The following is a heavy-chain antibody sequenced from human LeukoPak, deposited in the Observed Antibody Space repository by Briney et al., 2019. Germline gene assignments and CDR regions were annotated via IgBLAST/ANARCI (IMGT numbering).Heavy chain of an antibody. CDR1: GFTFSSYG. Sequence: GGSLRLSCAASGFTFSSYGMSWVRQAPGKGLEWISGISGSGGSTYYADSVKGRFTISRDNSKDTLCLQMNSLRAEDTAVYYCAKLWEGDYGGLDPWGQGTLVTVSS. J-gene: IGHJ5*02. CDR2: ISGSGGST. D-gene: IGHD4-17*01. V-gene: IGHV3-23*01. CDR3: AKLWEGDYGGLDP.